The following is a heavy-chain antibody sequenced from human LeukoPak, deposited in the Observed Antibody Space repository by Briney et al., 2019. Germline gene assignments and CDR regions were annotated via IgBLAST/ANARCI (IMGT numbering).Heavy chain of an antibody. CDR2: FNSDARSR. CDR1: GFTISSYW. J-gene: IGHJ5*02. V-gene: IGHV3-74*01. Sequence: PGGSLRLSCAASGFTISSYWMQWVRQAPGKGLVWVSRFNSDARSRSYADSVKGRFTISRDSSKNTVSLQMNSLRVEDTAVYYCARDVDTSGHSSRLDPWGQGTLVTVSS. D-gene: IGHD3-3*01. CDR3: ARDVDTSGHSSRLDP.